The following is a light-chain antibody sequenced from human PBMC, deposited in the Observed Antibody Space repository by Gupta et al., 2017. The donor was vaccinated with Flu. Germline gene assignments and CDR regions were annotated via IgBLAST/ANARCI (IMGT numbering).Light chain of an antibody. CDR2: SAS. CDR1: TSVGSNK. Sequence: GTLSLSLGAGATVSGRARTSVGSNKVACYHQKPGQAPSPLLLSASSKAAGIPGTFSGGGASADFTLTISRLVAEDFAVYYCHQCRSSGPTFGQGTKLEIK. CDR3: HQCRSSGPT. J-gene: IGKJ2*01. V-gene: IGKV3-20*01.